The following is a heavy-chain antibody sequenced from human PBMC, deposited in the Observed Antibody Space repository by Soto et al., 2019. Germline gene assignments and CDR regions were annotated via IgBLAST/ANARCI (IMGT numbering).Heavy chain of an antibody. V-gene: IGHV4-30-4*01. J-gene: IGHJ4*02. Sequence: PSETLSLTCTVSGGSISSGDYYWSWIRQPPGKGLEWIGYIYYSGSTYYTPSLKSRVTISVDTSKNQFSLKLSSVTAADTAVYYCARLAGYDRSGDLDYWGQGTLVTVSS. D-gene: IGHD3-22*01. CDR2: IYYSGST. CDR3: ARLAGYDRSGDLDY. CDR1: GGSISSGDYY.